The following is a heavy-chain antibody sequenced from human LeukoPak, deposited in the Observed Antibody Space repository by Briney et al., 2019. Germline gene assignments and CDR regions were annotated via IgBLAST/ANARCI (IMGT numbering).Heavy chain of an antibody. V-gene: IGHV4-4*02. J-gene: IGHJ3*02. CDR2: ISLSGLT. D-gene: IGHD1-26*01. CDR3: ARERGNLRGDAFDI. CDR1: GGSISSTNW. Sequence: PSETLSLTCGVSGGSISSTNWWSWVRQPPGQGLEWIGEISLSGLTNYNPSLESRVTMSIDTSKKQISLKLTSVTAADTAVYYCARERGNLRGDAFDIWGQGTMVTVSS.